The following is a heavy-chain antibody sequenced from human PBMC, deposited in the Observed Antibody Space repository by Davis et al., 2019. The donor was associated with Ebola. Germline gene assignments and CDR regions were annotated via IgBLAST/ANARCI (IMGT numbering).Heavy chain of an antibody. CDR3: ASYLIVPPLYFDY. J-gene: IGHJ4*02. CDR2: IYHSGST. D-gene: IGHD2-21*01. Sequence: PSETLSLTCAVSGGSISSGGYSWSWIRQPPGKGLEWIGYIYHSGSTYYNPSLKSRVTISVDRSKNQFSLKLSSVTAADTAVYYCASYLIVPPLYFDYWGQGTLVTVSS. CDR1: GGSISSGGYS. V-gene: IGHV4-30-2*01.